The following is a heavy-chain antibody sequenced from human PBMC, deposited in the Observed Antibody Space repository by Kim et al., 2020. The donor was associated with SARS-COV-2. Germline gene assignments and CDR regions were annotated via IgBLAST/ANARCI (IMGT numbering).Heavy chain of an antibody. D-gene: IGHD1-26*01. J-gene: IGHJ5*02. V-gene: IGHV3-23*01. Sequence: YADSVEGRFTISRDNAKNKLYLQMNSLRAEDTAVYYCAKGLVGSYSWFDPWGQGTLVTVSS. CDR3: AKGLVGSYSWFDP.